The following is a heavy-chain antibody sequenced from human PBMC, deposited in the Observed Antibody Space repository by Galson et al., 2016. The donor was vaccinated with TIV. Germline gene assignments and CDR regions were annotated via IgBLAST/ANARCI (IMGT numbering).Heavy chain of an antibody. J-gene: IGHJ4*02. Sequence: TLSLTCTVSGGSISSDGYSWSWIRQPPGKGLEWIGYRYHGGSTYCNPSLKSRVTISLDTSKNQISLMLSSVTAADTAVYFCARVTLHYYDSSGFSSYFDYWGQGPLVTVSS. CDR2: RYHGGST. V-gene: IGHV4-30-2*01. CDR3: ARVTLHYYDSSGFSSYFDY. D-gene: IGHD3-22*01. CDR1: GGSISSDGYS.